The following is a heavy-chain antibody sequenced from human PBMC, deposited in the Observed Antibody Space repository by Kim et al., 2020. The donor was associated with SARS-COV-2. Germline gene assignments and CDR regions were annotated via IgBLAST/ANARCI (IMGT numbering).Heavy chain of an antibody. V-gene: IGHV4-34*01. D-gene: IGHD3-22*01. CDR2: INHSGST. Sequence: SETLSLTCAVYGWSFSGYYWSWIRQPPGKGLEWIGEINHSGSTKYNPSLKSRVIISVEPSKNQFSLKLSSVTAADTAVYYCARKSFPWNYYDSSGYYGSARAFGFWGQGTMVTVSS. CDR3: ARKSFPWNYYDSSGYYGSARAFGF. J-gene: IGHJ3*01. CDR1: GWSFSGYY.